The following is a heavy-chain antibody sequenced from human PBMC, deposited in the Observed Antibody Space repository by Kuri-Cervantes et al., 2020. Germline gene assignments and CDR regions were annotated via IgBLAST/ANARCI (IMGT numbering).Heavy chain of an antibody. CDR3: AKSKVIPRTYFDY. Sequence: GGSLRLSCAASGFTFSTFAMHWVRQAPGEGLEWVAVISYDGSNKYYADSVKGRFTISRDNSKDTLYLQMNSLRAEDTAVYYCAKSKVIPRTYFDYWGQGTLVTVSS. V-gene: IGHV3-30*18. CDR2: ISYDGSNK. CDR1: GFTFSTFA. J-gene: IGHJ4*02. D-gene: IGHD2-2*02.